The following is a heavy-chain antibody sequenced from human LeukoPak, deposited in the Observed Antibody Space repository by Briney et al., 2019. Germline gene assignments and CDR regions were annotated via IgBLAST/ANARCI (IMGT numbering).Heavy chain of an antibody. CDR1: GYSISSGNY. CDR2: IDHSGSI. V-gene: IGHV4-38-2*02. J-gene: IGHJ4*02. Sequence: SETLSLTCTVSGYSISSGNYWGWIRQPPGKGLEWMGSIDHSGSIYYNPSLKSRVTISVDTSKNQFSLKLSSVTAADTAVYYCARGRGYSYGSKYYFDYWGQGTLVTVSS. CDR3: ARGRGYSYGSKYYFDY. D-gene: IGHD5-18*01.